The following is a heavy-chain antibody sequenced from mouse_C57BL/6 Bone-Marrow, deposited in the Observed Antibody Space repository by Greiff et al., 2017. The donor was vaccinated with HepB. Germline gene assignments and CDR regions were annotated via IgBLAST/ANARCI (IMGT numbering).Heavy chain of an antibody. J-gene: IGHJ4*01. V-gene: IGHV5-4*01. CDR3: AREDYYGTDYYAMDY. CDR1: GFTFSSYA. CDR2: ISDGGSYT. Sequence: EVQLVESGGGLAKPGGSLKLSCAASGFTFSSYAMSWVRQTPEKRLEWVATISDGGSYTYYPDNVKGRFTISRDNAKNNLYLQMSHLKSEDTAMYYCAREDYYGTDYYAMDYWGQGTSVTVSS. D-gene: IGHD1-1*01.